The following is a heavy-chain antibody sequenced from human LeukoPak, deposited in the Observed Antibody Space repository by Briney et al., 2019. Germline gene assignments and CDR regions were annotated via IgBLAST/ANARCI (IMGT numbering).Heavy chain of an antibody. V-gene: IGHV3-33*01. CDR3: ARDAVDTANAV. Sequence: GGSLRLSCAASGFIFSNYGMHWVRQAPGKGLEWVAIIWYDGSNKYYTDSVKGRFTISRDNSKNTLYLQMDTLRAEDTATYYCARDAVDTANAVWGQGTTVTVSS. CDR1: GFIFSNYG. J-gene: IGHJ6*02. D-gene: IGHD5-18*01. CDR2: IWYDGSNK.